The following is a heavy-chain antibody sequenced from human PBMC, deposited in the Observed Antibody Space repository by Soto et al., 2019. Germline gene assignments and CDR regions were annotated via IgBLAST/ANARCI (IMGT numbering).Heavy chain of an antibody. D-gene: IGHD2-8*01. CDR2: ISGYNGDT. Sequence: ASVKVSCKASGYTFTRYGISWVRQAPGQGLEWMGWISGYNGDTNYAQKFQGRVTMTVDTSTTTAFMELTSLTSDDRAVYYCAKNGQPPYYYYGMDVWAKGPRSPSP. J-gene: IGHJ6*02. CDR1: GYTFTRYG. CDR3: AKNGQPPYYYYGMDV. V-gene: IGHV1-18*01.